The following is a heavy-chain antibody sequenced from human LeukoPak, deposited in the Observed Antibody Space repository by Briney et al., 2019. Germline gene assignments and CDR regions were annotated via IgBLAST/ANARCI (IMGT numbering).Heavy chain of an antibody. Sequence: GGSLRLSCAASGFTSSSYAMSWVRQAPGKGLEWVSAISGSGGSTYYADSVKGRFTISRDNSKNTLYLQMNSLRAEDTAVYYCARVQSGNGYDTLDVWGQGTTVTVSS. V-gene: IGHV3-23*01. J-gene: IGHJ6*02. CDR1: GFTSSSYA. CDR3: ARVQSGNGYDTLDV. D-gene: IGHD3-3*01. CDR2: ISGSGGST.